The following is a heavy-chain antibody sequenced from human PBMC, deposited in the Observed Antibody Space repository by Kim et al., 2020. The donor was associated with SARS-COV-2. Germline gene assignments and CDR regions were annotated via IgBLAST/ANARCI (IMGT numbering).Heavy chain of an antibody. CDR3: ATVRYSSNDLGF. Sequence: ASVKVSCKVSGYTLTELSMHWVRQAPGKGLEWMGGFDPEDGETIYAQKFQGRVTMTEDTSTDTAYMELSSLRSEDTAVYYCATVRYSSNDLGFWGQGTLVTVSS. D-gene: IGHD6-19*01. CDR2: FDPEDGET. V-gene: IGHV1-24*01. J-gene: IGHJ4*02. CDR1: GYTLTELS.